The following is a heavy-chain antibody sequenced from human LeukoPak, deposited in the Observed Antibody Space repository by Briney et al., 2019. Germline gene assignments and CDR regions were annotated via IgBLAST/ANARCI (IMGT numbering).Heavy chain of an antibody. CDR2: ISFDGNDE. V-gene: IGHV3-30*04. J-gene: IGHJ5*02. D-gene: IGHD6-13*01. CDR1: GFTFTNFA. Sequence: GGSLRLSCTASGFTFTNFAMHWVRQAPGKGLEWVAFISFDGNDEEYAESVKGRFTISRDNAKNSLYLQMNSLRAEDTAVYYCARAPEIDSSSSGAWFDPWGQGTLVTVSS. CDR3: ARAPEIDSSSSGAWFDP.